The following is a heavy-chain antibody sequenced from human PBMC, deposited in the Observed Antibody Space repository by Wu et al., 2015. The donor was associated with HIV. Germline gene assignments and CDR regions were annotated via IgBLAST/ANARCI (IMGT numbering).Heavy chain of an antibody. V-gene: IGHV1-69*12. CDR2: IIPIFGTA. Sequence: QVQLVQSGAEVKKPGSSVKVSCKASGGTFSSYAISWVRQAPGQGLEWMGGIIPIFGTANYAQKFQGRVTITADESTSTAYMELSSLRSEDTAVYYCASNRPPTDIVVVPAAIPEGYYYYYMDVWGKGTTVTVSS. D-gene: IGHD2-2*02. CDR3: ASNRPPTDIVVVPAAIPEGYYYYYMDV. CDR1: GGTFSSYA. J-gene: IGHJ6*03.